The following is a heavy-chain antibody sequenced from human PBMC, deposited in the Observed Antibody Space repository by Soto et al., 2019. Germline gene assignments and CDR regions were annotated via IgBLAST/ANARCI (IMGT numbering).Heavy chain of an antibody. CDR2: IYHTGNA. V-gene: IGHV4-39*01. CDR3: ARDYFDSSDYTTNWFDP. Sequence: ETLSLTCSFSGDSISNSRFYWAWIRQPPGEGLEWIGSIYHTGNAYYNPSLKSRVTIFVDTSKNQFSLKLTSVTAADTALYYCARDYFDSSDYTTNWFDPWGQGALVTVS. CDR1: GDSISNSRFY. J-gene: IGHJ5*02. D-gene: IGHD3-22*01.